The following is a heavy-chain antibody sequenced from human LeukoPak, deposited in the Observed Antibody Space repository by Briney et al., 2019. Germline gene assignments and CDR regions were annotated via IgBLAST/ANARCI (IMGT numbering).Heavy chain of an antibody. Sequence: ASVKVSCKASGFTFASFGFSWVRQAPGQGLEWMGWISAYNGNTYYAQKLQGRVTMTTDTSTTTAYMELRSLRSDDTAVYYCARVSNWNYNYYFDYWGQGTLVTVSS. J-gene: IGHJ4*02. CDR1: GFTFASFG. V-gene: IGHV1-18*04. D-gene: IGHD1-7*01. CDR3: ARVSNWNYNYYFDY. CDR2: ISAYNGNT.